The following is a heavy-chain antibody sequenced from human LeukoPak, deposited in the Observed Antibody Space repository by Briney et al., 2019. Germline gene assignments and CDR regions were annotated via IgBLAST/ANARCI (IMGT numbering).Heavy chain of an antibody. CDR1: GFTFSSYE. CDR3: TRGHYYGMDV. CDR2: ISSSSNYI. J-gene: IGHJ6*04. Sequence: PGGSLRLSCAASGFTFSSYEMNWVRQAPGKGLEWVSSISSSSNYIYYADSMKGRFTISRDNAKNSLYLQMNSLRAEDTAVYYCTRGHYYGMDVWGKGTTVTISS. V-gene: IGHV3-21*01.